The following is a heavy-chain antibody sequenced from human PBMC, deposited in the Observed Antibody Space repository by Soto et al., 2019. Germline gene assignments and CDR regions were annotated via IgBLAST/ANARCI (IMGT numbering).Heavy chain of an antibody. V-gene: IGHV3-33*06. CDR3: AKELGLWSGYLDAFDI. D-gene: IGHD3-3*01. Sequence: QVQLVESGGGVVQPGRSLRLSCAASGFTFSSYGMHWVRQAPGKGLEWVAVIWYDGSNKYYADSVKGRFTISRDNSKNTLYLQMNSLRAEDTAVYYCAKELGLWSGYLDAFDIWGQGTMVTVS. CDR2: IWYDGSNK. J-gene: IGHJ3*02. CDR1: GFTFSSYG.